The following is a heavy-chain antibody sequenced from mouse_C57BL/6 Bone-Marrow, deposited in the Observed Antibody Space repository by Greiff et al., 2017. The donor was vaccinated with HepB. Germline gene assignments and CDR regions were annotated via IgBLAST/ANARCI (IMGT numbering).Heavy chain of an antibody. V-gene: IGHV1-50*01. J-gene: IGHJ2*01. CDR1: GYTFTSYW. CDR3: ARWGTTVVAPCYFDY. D-gene: IGHD1-1*01. Sequence: VQLKQPGAELVKPGASVKLSCKASGYTFTSYWMQWVKQRPGQGLEWIGEIDPSDSYTNYNQKFKGKATLTVDTSYSTAYMQLSSLTSEDSAVYYCARWGTTVVAPCYFDYWGQGTTLTVSS. CDR2: IDPSDSYT.